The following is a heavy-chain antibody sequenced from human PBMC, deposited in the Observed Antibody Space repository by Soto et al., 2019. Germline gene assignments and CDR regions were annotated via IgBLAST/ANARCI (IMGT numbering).Heavy chain of an antibody. V-gene: IGHV3-30-3*01. CDR2: ISYDGSNK. D-gene: IGHD1-7*01. CDR3: AREGDWNYGWFDP. CDR1: GFTFSSYA. Sequence: QVQLVESGGGVVQPGRSLRLSCAASGFTFSSYAMHWARQAPGKGLEWVAVISYDGSNKYYADSVKGRFTISRDNSKNPLYLQMNSLRAEDTAVYYCAREGDWNYGWFDPWGQGTLVTVSS. J-gene: IGHJ5*02.